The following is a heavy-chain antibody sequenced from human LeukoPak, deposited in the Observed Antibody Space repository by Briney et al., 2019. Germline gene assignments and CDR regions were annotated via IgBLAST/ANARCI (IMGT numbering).Heavy chain of an antibody. CDR2: ISAYNGNT. CDR3: ARGAHYDFWSGDPTYYFDY. D-gene: IGHD3-3*01. V-gene: IGHV1-18*01. J-gene: IGHJ4*02. CDR1: GYTFTSYG. Sequence: ASVKVSCKASGYTFTSYGISWVRQAPGQGLEWMGWISAYNGNTNYAQKLQGRVTMTTDTSTSTAYMELRSLRSDDTAVYYCARGAHYDFWSGDPTYYFDYWGQGTLVTVPS.